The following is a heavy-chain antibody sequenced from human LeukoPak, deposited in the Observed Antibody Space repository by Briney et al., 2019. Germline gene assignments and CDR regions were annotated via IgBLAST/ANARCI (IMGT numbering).Heavy chain of an antibody. V-gene: IGHV4-59*01. CDR3: ARARLYNYACFDY. J-gene: IGHJ4*02. CDR2: IYYSGST. D-gene: IGHD1-1*01. Sequence: PSETLSLTCTVSGGSISSYYWSWIRQPPGKGLEWIGYIYYSGSTNYNPSLKSRVTISVDTSKNQFSLKLSSVTAADTAVYYCARARLYNYACFDYWGQGTPVTVSS. CDR1: GGSISSYY.